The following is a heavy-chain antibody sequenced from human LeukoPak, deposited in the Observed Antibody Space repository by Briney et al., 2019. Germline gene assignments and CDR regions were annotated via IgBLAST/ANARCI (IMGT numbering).Heavy chain of an antibody. D-gene: IGHD3-3*01. CDR3: ASSITIFGVVIPPPDY. CDR2: ISSSGSTI. CDR1: GFTFSDYY. J-gene: IGHJ4*02. V-gene: IGHV3-11*04. Sequence: PGGSLRLSCAASGFTFSDYYMSWIRQAPGKGLEWVSYISSSGSTIYYADSVKGRFTISRDNAKNSLYLQMNSLRAEDTAVYYRASSITIFGVVIPPPDYWGQGTLVTVSS.